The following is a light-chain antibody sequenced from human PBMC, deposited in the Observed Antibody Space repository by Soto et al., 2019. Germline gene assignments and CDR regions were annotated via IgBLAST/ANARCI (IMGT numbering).Light chain of an antibody. V-gene: IGKV3-15*01. J-gene: IGKJ4*01. Sequence: EKVMTQSPATLSVSPGERATLSCRASQNVKTRLAWYQQKPGQAPRLLIYDAFTRVTGIPARFSGSASGTEFTPTISSLQSEDFAVFYCQQYDDWPLTFGGGTKVEIK. CDR2: DAF. CDR1: QNVKTR. CDR3: QQYDDWPLT.